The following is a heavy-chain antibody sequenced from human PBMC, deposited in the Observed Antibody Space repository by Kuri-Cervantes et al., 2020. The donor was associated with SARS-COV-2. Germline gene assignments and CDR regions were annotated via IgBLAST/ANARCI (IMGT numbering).Heavy chain of an antibody. J-gene: IGHJ6*03. CDR1: GGSFSNFL. V-gene: IGHV4-34*01. Sequence: SETLSLTCVVYGGSFSNFLWDWFRQPPGKGLEWIGEINYSGTTNYNPSLKSRVTISVDPSKNLFSLNLTSVTAADTAMYYCARLRRHNDGWFATGYYMDVWGKGTTVTVSS. CDR3: ARLRRHNDGWFATGYYMDV. CDR2: INYSGTT. D-gene: IGHD6-19*01.